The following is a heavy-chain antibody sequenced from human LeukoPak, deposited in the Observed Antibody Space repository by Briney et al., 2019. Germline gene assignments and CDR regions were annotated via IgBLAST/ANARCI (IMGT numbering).Heavy chain of an antibody. CDR3: ARGYDPRSFYYYYMDV. V-gene: IGHV4-4*07. Sequence: SETLSLTCTVSGGSISSYYWSWIRQPAGKGLEWIGRIYSSGSTNYNPSLKSRVTLSLDTSKNQFSLKLSSVTAADTAVYFCARGYDPRSFYYYYMDVWGKGTTVTISS. CDR1: GGSISSYY. J-gene: IGHJ6*03. CDR2: IYSSGST. D-gene: IGHD5-12*01.